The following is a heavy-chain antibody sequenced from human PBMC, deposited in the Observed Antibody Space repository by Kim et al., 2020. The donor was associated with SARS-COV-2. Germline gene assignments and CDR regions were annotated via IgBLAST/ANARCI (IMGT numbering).Heavy chain of an antibody. CDR3: ASFWYSSSWYYYYGMDV. V-gene: IGHV4-39*01. D-gene: IGHD6-13*01. Sequence: LKSRVTISVDTSKNQFSLKLSSVTAADTAVYYCASFWYSSSWYYYYGMDVWGQGTTVTVSS. J-gene: IGHJ6*02.